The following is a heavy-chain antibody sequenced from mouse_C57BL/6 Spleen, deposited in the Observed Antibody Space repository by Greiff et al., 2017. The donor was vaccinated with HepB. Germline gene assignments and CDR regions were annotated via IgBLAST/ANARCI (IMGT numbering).Heavy chain of an antibody. V-gene: IGHV1-15*01. CDR2: IDPETGGT. CDR3: TVNWFAY. CDR1: GYAFSSSW. J-gene: IGHJ3*01. Sequence: VQLQQSGPELVKPGASVKISCKASGYAFSSSWMNWVKQTPVHGLEWIGAIDPETGGTAYNQKFKGKAILTADKSSSTAYMELRSLTSEDSAVYYCTVNWFAYWGQGTLVTVSA.